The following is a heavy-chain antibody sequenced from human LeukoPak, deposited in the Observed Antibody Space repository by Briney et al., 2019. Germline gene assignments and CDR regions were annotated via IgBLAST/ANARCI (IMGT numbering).Heavy chain of an antibody. V-gene: IGHV4-34*01. Sequence: PSETLSLTCAVYGGSFSGAYWGWVRRPPGRGVGWIGGINQSGSSNYHPSLKSRVTISVDPSKNHYSLKLSSVTAADTAVYYCARERVRGSKYYYYYYGMDVWGQGTTVTVSS. CDR2: INQSGSS. D-gene: IGHD3-10*01. CDR3: ARERVRGSKYYYYYYGMDV. J-gene: IGHJ6*02. CDR1: GGSFSGAY.